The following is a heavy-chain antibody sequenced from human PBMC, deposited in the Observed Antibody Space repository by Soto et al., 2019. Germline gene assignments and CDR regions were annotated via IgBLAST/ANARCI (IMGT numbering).Heavy chain of an antibody. Sequence: ASVKVSCKASGYTFTGYYMHWVRQAPGQGLEWMGWINPNSGGTNYAQKFQGRVTMTRDTSISTAYMELSRLRSDDTAVYYCARGRGSRELRFLEWLSAYYGMDVWGHGTAVTVSS. CDR1: GYTFTGYY. CDR2: INPNSGGT. V-gene: IGHV1-2*02. J-gene: IGHJ6*02. CDR3: ARGRGSRELRFLEWLSAYYGMDV. D-gene: IGHD3-3*01.